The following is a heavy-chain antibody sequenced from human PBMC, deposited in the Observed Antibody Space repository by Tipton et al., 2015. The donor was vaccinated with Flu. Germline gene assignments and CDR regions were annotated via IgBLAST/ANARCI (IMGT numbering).Heavy chain of an antibody. D-gene: IGHD6-13*01. CDR3: ARDSSSWDTGSYFYCYTMDV. V-gene: IGHV4-61*02. Sequence: TLSLTCTVSGGSISSGTYHWSWIRQPAGKGLQWIGRISTSGSTDYNPSLKSRVTISVDTSRNQFSLKLTSVTAADTAVYYCARDSSSWDTGSYFYCYTMDVWGQGTTVTVSS. CDR1: GGSISSGTYH. J-gene: IGHJ6*02. CDR2: ISTSGST.